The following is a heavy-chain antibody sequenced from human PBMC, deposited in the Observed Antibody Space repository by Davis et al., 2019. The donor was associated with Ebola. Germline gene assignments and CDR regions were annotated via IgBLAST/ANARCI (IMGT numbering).Heavy chain of an antibody. CDR2: IYYSGST. V-gene: IGHV4-59*01. CDR3: ARVIPSDGMDV. CDR1: GGSISSYY. J-gene: IGHJ6*04. Sequence: SETLSLTCTVSGGSISSYYWSWIRQPPGKGLEWSGYIYYSGSTNYNPSLKSRVTISVDTSKNQFSLKLSSVTAADTAVYYCARVIPSDGMDVWGKGTTVTVSS. D-gene: IGHD3-16*02.